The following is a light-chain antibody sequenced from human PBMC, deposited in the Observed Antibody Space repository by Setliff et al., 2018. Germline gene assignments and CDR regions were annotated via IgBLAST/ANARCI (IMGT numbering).Light chain of an antibody. V-gene: IGLV1-44*01. CDR2: RNN. CDR3: AAWDDSLNGYV. Sequence: QSVLTQPPSASGTPGQRVTISCSGSSSNIGSNTVNWYQQRPGTAPKLLIYRNNQRPSGVPDRFSGSKSGTSASLAISGLQSEDEADYYCAAWDDSLNGYVFGTGTKSPS. CDR1: SSNIGSNT. J-gene: IGLJ1*01.